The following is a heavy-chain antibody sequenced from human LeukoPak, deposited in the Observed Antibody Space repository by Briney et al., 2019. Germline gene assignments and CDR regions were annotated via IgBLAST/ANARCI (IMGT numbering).Heavy chain of an antibody. CDR2: ISYSGST. CDR1: GGSISSYY. J-gene: IGHJ4*02. V-gene: IGHV4-59*01. Sequence: SETLSLTCTVSGGSISSYYWSWIRRSPGKGLEWIGYISYSGSTNYSPSLKSRVTISVDTSKNQFSLKLSSVTAADTAVYYCAREGFGELTFDYWGQGILVTVSS. D-gene: IGHD3-10*01. CDR3: AREGFGELTFDY.